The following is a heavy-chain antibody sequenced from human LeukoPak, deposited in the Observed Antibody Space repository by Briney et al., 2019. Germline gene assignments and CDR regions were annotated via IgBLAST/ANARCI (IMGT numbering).Heavy chain of an antibody. CDR3: ARSHTFGDGIYAFDI. V-gene: IGHV5-51*01. D-gene: IGHD3-3*02. J-gene: IGHJ3*02. CDR1: GYSFTSYW. Sequence: PGESLKISCKGSGYSFTSYWIGWVRQMPGKGLEWMGIIYPGDSDTRYSPSFQGQVTISADKSISTAYLQWSSLKASDTAMYYCARSHTFGDGIYAFDIWGQGTMVTVSS. CDR2: IYPGDSDT.